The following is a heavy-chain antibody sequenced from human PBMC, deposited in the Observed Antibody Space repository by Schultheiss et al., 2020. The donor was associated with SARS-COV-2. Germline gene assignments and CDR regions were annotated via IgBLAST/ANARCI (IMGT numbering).Heavy chain of an antibody. CDR3: ARELEWLAN. CDR2: IYYSGST. V-gene: IGHV4-39*07. J-gene: IGHJ4*02. CDR1: GGSISSSSYY. D-gene: IGHD3-3*01. Sequence: SETLSLTCSVSGGSISSSSYYWVWIRQPPGKGLEWIGYIYYSGSTYYNPSLKSRVTISIDTSKNHFSLKLTSVTAADTAMYYCARELEWLANWGQGTLVTVSS.